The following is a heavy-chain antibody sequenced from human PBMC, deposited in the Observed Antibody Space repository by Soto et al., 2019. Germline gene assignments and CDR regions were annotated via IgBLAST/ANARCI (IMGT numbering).Heavy chain of an antibody. CDR1: GFAFNMYG. Sequence: LRLSCAASGFAFNMYGIHWLRQASGKGLEWLAIIYYDGDEKYYAESVRGRFTVSRDNSKNTLYLQMDSLRVEDTAVYYCARDRLYSSSWYYKEGFDFWGQGTLDTVSS. D-gene: IGHD6-13*01. CDR2: IYYDGDEK. J-gene: IGHJ5*01. CDR3: ARDRLYSSSWYYKEGFDF. V-gene: IGHV3-33*01.